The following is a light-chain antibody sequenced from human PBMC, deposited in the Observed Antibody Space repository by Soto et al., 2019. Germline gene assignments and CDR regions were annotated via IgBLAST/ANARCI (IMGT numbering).Light chain of an antibody. CDR1: SSDVGGYNY. V-gene: IGLV2-14*01. CDR3: SSYTRNSIPHV. CDR2: KVN. Sequence: QSALTQPASVSGSPGQSITISCTGSSSDVGGYNYVSWYQHHPGNAPKLMIYKVNNRPSGVSNRFSGSKSGNTASLTISGPHAEDEADYYCSSYTRNSIPHVFGTGTKVTVL. J-gene: IGLJ1*01.